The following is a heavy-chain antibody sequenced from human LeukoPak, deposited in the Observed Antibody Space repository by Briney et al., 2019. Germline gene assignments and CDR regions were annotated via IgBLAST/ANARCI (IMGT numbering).Heavy chain of an antibody. CDR1: GFTFSSYA. Sequence: GGSLRLSCAASGFTFSSYAMSWVRQAPGKGLEWVSAISGSGGSTYYADSVKGRFTISRDNPKNTLYLQMHSLRAEDTAVYYCAREKYTSGYHYFDYWGQGTLVTVSS. J-gene: IGHJ4*02. CDR3: AREKYTSGYHYFDY. V-gene: IGHV3-23*01. D-gene: IGHD6-19*01. CDR2: ISGSGGST.